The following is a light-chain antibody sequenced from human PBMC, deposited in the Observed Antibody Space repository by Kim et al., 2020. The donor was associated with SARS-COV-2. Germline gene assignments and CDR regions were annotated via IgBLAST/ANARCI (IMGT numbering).Light chain of an antibody. CDR3: AALNDSLNDPV. CDR2: RNN. Sequence: GQMITNTGSGSSPSRGRNSVTWYQQLPGTHPKLLIYRNNQHPAGGLDRFSGSKAGTLASLSISGFPSEGEADYYFAALNDSLNDPVFGGGTQLTVL. V-gene: IGLV1-44*01. CDR1: SPSRGRNS. J-gene: IGLJ2*01.